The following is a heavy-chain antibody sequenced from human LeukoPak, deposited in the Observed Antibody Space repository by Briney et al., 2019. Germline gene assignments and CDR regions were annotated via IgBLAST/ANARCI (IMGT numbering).Heavy chain of an antibody. V-gene: IGHV1-18*01. Sequence: ASVTVSCKASGHTFNIYGISWVRRAPGQGLQWMGWISPYTGNTNYTQKFQGRVTMTTDTSTSTAYMELRSLRSDDTAMYYCARNYYDSSGYFAFDYWGQGTLVTVSS. J-gene: IGHJ4*02. CDR2: ISPYTGNT. CDR3: ARNYYDSSGYFAFDY. CDR1: GHTFNIYG. D-gene: IGHD3-22*01.